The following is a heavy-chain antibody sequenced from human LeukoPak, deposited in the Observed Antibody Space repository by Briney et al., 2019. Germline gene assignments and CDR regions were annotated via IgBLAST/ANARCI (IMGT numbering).Heavy chain of an antibody. D-gene: IGHD2-2*01. CDR2: INTNTGNP. CDR1: GYTFTSYY. J-gene: IGHJ4*02. V-gene: IGHV7-4-1*02. Sequence: ASVKVSCKASGYTFTSYYMHWVRQAPGQGLEWMGWINTNTGNPTYAQGFTGRFVFSLDTSVSTAYLQISSLKAEDTAVYYCARAGYCSSTSCHRNPPDYWGQGTLVTVSS. CDR3: ARAGYCSSTSCHRNPPDY.